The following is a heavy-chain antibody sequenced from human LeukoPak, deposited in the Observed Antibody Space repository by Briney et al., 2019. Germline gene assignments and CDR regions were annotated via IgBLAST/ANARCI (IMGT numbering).Heavy chain of an antibody. J-gene: IGHJ3*02. CDR3: ARVAPVSHAFDI. V-gene: IGHV1-18*01. Sequence: GASVKVSCKASGYTFTSYGISWVRQAPGQGLEWMGWISAYNGNTNYAQKLQGRVTMTTDTSTSTAYIELRSLRSDDTAVYYCARVAPVSHAFDIWGQGTMVTVSS. CDR2: ISAYNGNT. CDR1: GYTFTSYG.